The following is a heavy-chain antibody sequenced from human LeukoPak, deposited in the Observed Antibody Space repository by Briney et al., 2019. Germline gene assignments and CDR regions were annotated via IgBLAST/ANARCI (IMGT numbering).Heavy chain of an antibody. CDR3: ARHRISDYDSGVSWCDP. Sequence: GESLKISCQGSGYTFTSYWIVWVRQMPGRGLEYMGFIYPGDSNTRYSPSFQGQVTISADKSISTAYLQWSSLKASDTATYYCARHRISDYDSGVSWCDPWGQGTLVTVSS. V-gene: IGHV5-51*01. CDR1: GYTFTSYW. J-gene: IGHJ5*02. D-gene: IGHD5-12*01. CDR2: IYPGDSNT.